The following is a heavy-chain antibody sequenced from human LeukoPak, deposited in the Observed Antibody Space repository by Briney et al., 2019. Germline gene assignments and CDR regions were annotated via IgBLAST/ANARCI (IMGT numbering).Heavy chain of an antibody. CDR3: ARKRGYSYGYDY. J-gene: IGHJ4*02. D-gene: IGHD5-18*01. Sequence: ASVKVSCKASGYTFTGYHMHWVRQAPGQGLEWMGWINPNSGGTNYAQKFQGRVTMTRDTSISTAYMELSRLRSDDTAVYYCARKRGYSYGYDYWGQGTLATVSS. CDR1: GYTFTGYH. CDR2: INPNSGGT. V-gene: IGHV1-2*02.